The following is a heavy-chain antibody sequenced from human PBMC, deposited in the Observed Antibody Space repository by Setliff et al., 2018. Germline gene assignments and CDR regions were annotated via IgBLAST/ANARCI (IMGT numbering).Heavy chain of an antibody. V-gene: IGHV4-4*07. CDR2: IYSDENT. CDR3: AKGRGEMDS. Sequence: SETLSLTCSVSGGSINEYYWSWFRQPAGKGLEWIGRIYSDENTDYNPSLKSRVTMSADTSKNQFSLKLNSVTAADMAVYYCAKGRGEMDSWGQGILVTVSS. D-gene: IGHD3-10*01. CDR1: GGSINEYY. J-gene: IGHJ4*02.